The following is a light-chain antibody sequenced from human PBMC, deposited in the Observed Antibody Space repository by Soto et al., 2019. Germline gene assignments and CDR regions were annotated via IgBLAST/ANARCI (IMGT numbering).Light chain of an antibody. J-gene: IGKJ2*01. CDR2: KAS. CDR3: HQYNTYTYT. CDR1: KSISTG. Sequence: DIQMTQSPSTLSASVGDRVTITCRAGKSISTGLAWYQQKPGKAPKVLIYKASSLQSGVPSRFSGSGSGTEFTLTISSLQPDDFATYYCHQYNTYTYTFGQGTKLEIK. V-gene: IGKV1-5*03.